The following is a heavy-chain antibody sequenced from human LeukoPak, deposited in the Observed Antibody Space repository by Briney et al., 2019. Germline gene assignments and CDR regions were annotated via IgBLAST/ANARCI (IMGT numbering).Heavy chain of an antibody. CDR2: IYYSGIT. J-gene: IGHJ3*02. D-gene: IGHD3-10*02. CDR1: GGSISSYY. V-gene: IGHV4-59*01. CDR3: ARHVRGVITDAFDI. Sequence: SETLSLTCTVSGGSISSYYWSWIRQPPGKGLEWIGYIYYSGITTYNPSLKSRVTTPIDTSKNQFSLKLTSVTAADTAMYYCARHVRGVITDAFDIWGQGTMVTVSS.